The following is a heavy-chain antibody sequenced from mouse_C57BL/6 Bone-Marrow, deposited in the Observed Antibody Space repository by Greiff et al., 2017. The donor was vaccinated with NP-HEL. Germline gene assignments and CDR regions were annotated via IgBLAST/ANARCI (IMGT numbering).Heavy chain of an antibody. CDR1: GFTFSDYY. CDR2: INYDGSST. CDR3: ARDRGGNHYAMDY. V-gene: IGHV5-16*01. J-gene: IGHJ4*01. Sequence: EVHLVESEGGLVQPGRSMKLSCTASGFTFSDYYMAWVRQVPEKGLEWVANINYDGSSTYYLDSLKSRLIISRDNAKNLLYLQMSSLKSEDTATYNCARDRGGNHYAMDYWGQGTSVTVSS. D-gene: IGHD2-1*01.